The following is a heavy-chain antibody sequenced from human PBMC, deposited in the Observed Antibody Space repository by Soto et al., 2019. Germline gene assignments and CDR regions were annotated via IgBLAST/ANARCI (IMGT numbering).Heavy chain of an antibody. Sequence: PGGSLRLSCAASGFTFSSYAMSWVRQAPGKGLEWVSAINGSGGSTYYADTVKGRFTISRDNSKTTLYLQMNSLRAEDTAVYYCAKLPIPIWYYDSSGSHAFDIWGQGTMVTVSS. D-gene: IGHD3-22*01. V-gene: IGHV3-23*01. J-gene: IGHJ3*02. CDR1: GFTFSSYA. CDR3: AKLPIPIWYYDSSGSHAFDI. CDR2: INGSGGST.